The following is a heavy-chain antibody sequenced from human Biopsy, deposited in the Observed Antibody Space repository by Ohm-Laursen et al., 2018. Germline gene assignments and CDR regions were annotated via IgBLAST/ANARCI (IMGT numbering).Heavy chain of an antibody. V-gene: IGHV1-69*06. Sequence: SSVKVSCKALGGTFSNYGVNWVRQAPGQGLEWLGGNIPILGTGNYAQKFQDRVTVAADTSTSTATMELRSLRSDDTAVYYCATKLTGYFHHWGQGTLVIVS. D-gene: IGHD3-9*01. CDR2: NIPILGTG. J-gene: IGHJ1*01. CDR3: ATKLTGYFHH. CDR1: GGTFSNYG.